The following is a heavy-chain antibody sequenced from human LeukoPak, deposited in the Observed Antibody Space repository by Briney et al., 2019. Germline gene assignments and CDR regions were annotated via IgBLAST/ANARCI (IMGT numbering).Heavy chain of an antibody. CDR2: INPSGGST. V-gene: IGHV1-46*01. Sequence: ASVKVSCKACVYTFTSYYMHWVRQAPGQGLEWMGIINPSGGSTSYAQKFQGRVTMTRDTSTSTVYMELSSLRSEDTAVYYCARDLSGRKAAARRFDPWGQGTLVTVSS. D-gene: IGHD6-13*01. CDR1: VYTFTSYY. J-gene: IGHJ5*02. CDR3: ARDLSGRKAAARRFDP.